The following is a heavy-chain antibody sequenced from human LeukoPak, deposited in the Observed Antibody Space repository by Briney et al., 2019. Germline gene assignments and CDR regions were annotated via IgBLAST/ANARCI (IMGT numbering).Heavy chain of an antibody. CDR3: AQERKYNYYMDV. CDR2: IFTSGST. V-gene: IGHV4-61*02. J-gene: IGHJ6*03. Sequence: SVTLSLTCTVSGGSISSGNSYWNWIRQHAGKGLEWIGRIFTSGSTNYSPSLKSRVTISVDTSKNQFSLNLNSVTAADTAVYYCAQERKYNYYMDVWGKGTTVIISS. CDR1: GGSISSGNSY.